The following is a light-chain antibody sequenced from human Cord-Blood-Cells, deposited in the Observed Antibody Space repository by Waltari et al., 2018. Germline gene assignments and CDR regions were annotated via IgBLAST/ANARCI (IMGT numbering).Light chain of an antibody. CDR2: DTA. J-gene: IGKJ4*01. CDR1: QSVSSY. Sequence: EIVLTHSPATLSLSPGERATLSCRARQSVSSYLAWYQQKPGQAPRLLIYDTANRATGIPARFRGSGCGTDFTLTISSLEPEDVAVYYCQQRSNWPPLTFGGGTKVEIK. CDR3: QQRSNWPPLT. V-gene: IGKV3-11*01.